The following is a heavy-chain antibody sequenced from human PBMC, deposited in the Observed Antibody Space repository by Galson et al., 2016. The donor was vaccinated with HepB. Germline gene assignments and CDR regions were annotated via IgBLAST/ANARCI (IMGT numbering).Heavy chain of an antibody. CDR2: INHSGST. Sequence: SETLSLTCAVYGGSFSGYYWSWIRQPPGKGLEWIGEINHSGSTNYNPSLKSRVTISVDTSKNQFSLKLNSVTAADTAVYYCARGGDLVLVPAAMLDYYYGMDVWGQGTTVTVSS. CDR1: GGSFSGYY. V-gene: IGHV4-34*01. CDR3: ARGGDLVLVPAAMLDYYYGMDV. D-gene: IGHD2-2*01. J-gene: IGHJ6*02.